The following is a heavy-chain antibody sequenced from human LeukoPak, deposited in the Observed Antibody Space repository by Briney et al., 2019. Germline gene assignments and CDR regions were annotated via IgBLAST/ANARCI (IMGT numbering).Heavy chain of an antibody. Sequence: EASVKVSCKVSGYTLTELSMHWLRQAPGKGLEWMGGFDPEDGETIYAQKFQGRVTMTEDTSTDTAYMELSSLRSEDTAVYYCATDPSRKYADYGDYEREGYFDYWGQGTLVTVSS. V-gene: IGHV1-24*01. CDR2: FDPEDGET. D-gene: IGHD4-17*01. J-gene: IGHJ4*02. CDR3: ATDPSRKYADYGDYEREGYFDY. CDR1: GYTLTELS.